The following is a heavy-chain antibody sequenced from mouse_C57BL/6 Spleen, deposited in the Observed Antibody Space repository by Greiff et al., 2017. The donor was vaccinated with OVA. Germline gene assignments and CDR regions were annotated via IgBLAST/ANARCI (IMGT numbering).Heavy chain of an antibody. CDR2: INPSSGYT. J-gene: IGHJ2*01. CDR1: GYTFTSYW. D-gene: IGHD1-1*01. Sequence: VQLQQSRAELAKPGASVKLSCKASGYTFTSYWMHWVKQRPGQGLEWIGYINPSSGYTKYNQKFKDKATLTADKSSSTAYMQLSSLTYEDSAVYYCASVSSSYYFDYWGQGTTLTVSS. CDR3: ASVSSSYYFDY. V-gene: IGHV1-7*01.